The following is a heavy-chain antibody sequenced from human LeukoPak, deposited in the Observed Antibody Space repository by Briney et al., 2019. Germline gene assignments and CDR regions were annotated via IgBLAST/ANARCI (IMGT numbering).Heavy chain of an antibody. V-gene: IGHV3-7*03. Sequence: QPGGSLRLSCAASGFTFSSYWMSWVRQAPGKGLEWVANIKQDGSEKYYVDSVKGRFTISRDNAKNSLYLQMNGLRAEDTAVYYCARVRRGTMVRGAPYYFDYWGQGTLVTVSS. J-gene: IGHJ4*02. CDR2: IKQDGSEK. D-gene: IGHD3-10*01. CDR1: GFTFSSYW. CDR3: ARVRRGTMVRGAPYYFDY.